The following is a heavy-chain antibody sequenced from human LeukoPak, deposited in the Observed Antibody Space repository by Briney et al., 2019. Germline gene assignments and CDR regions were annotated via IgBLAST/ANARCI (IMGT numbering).Heavy chain of an antibody. V-gene: IGHV4-31*03. CDR2: IYYSGST. CDR1: GGSISSASYF. D-gene: IGHD1-1*01. Sequence: SETLSLTCTVSGGSISSASYFWGWIRQHPGKGLERIGYIYYSGSTYYNPSLKSRVTISVDTSKNQFSLKLSSVTAADTAVYYCARDNAPLGWKGYYYYGMDVWGQGTTVTVSS. J-gene: IGHJ6*02. CDR3: ARDNAPLGWKGYYYYGMDV.